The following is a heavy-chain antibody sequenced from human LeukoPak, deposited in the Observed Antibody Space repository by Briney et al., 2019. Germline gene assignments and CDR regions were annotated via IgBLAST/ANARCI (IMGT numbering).Heavy chain of an antibody. J-gene: IGHJ4*02. CDR1: GYTFTGYY. V-gene: IGHV1-2*02. CDR3: ARGLITGTTEYPDY. Sequence: ASVKVSCKASGYTFTGYYMHWVRQAPGQGLEWMGWINPNSGGTNYAQKFQGRVTMTRDTSISTAHMELSRLRSDDTAVYYCARGLITGTTEYPDYWGQGTLVTVSS. CDR2: INPNSGGT. D-gene: IGHD1-7*01.